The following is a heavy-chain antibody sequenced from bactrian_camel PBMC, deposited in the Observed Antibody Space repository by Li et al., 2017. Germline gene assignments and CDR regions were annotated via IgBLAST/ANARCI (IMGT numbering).Heavy chain of an antibody. Sequence: HVQLVESGGGSVQAGGSLRLSCAASGYTDSNACMGWVRQAPGKEREVVATINHDDITSYADFVRGRFTISKDNAKNTLNLQMNSLTPEDTAMYYCASRSLTCYRGERYYNYWGQGTQVT. CDR1: GYTDSNAC. CDR3: ASRSLTCYRGERYYNY. V-gene: IGHV3S53*01. CDR2: INHDDIT. D-gene: IGHD1*01. J-gene: IGHJ4*01.